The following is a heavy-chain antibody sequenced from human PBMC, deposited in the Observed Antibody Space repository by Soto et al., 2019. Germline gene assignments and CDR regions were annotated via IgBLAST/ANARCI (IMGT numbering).Heavy chain of an antibody. CDR1: GGTFSSYA. D-gene: IGHD2-21*02. J-gene: IGHJ6*02. V-gene: IGHV1-69*13. CDR3: ARTGGDTPYYYYYGMDV. Sequence: ASVKVSCKASGGTFSSYAISWVRQAPGQGLEWMGGIIPIFGTANYAQKFQGRVTITADESTSTAYMELSSLRSEDTAVYYCARTGGDTPYYYYYGMDVWGQGTTVTVSS. CDR2: IIPIFGTA.